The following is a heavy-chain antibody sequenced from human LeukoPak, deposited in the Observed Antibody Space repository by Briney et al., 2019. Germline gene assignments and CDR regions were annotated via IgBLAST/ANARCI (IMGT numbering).Heavy chain of an antibody. V-gene: IGHV3-49*04. J-gene: IGHJ4*02. Sequence: PGGSLRLSCTASGFTFGNYAMSRVRQAPGKGLEWVGFIRSKAYGGTTEYAASVKGRFTISRDDSKSIAYLQMNSLKTEDTAVYYCTPSSPFDYWGQGTLVTVSS. CDR3: TPSSPFDY. D-gene: IGHD2-2*01. CDR2: IRSKAYGGTT. CDR1: GFTFGNYA.